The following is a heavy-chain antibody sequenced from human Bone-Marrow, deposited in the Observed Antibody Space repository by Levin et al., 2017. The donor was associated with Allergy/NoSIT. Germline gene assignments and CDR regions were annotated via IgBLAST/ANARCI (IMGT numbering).Heavy chain of an antibody. V-gene: IGHV3-30*18. J-gene: IGHJ6*03. D-gene: IGHD3-10*01. CDR2: ISYDKNNK. CDR1: GFDFSIYG. CDR3: AKGRHYGSGNEQFYYHYMDV. Sequence: GGSLRLSCSASGFDFSIYGMHWVRQAPGKGLEWLTFISYDKNNKYYADSIEGRFTLSRDNSKNILYLQMNSLRPEDTAVYFCAKGRHYGSGNEQFYYHYMDVWGQGTTVTVSS.